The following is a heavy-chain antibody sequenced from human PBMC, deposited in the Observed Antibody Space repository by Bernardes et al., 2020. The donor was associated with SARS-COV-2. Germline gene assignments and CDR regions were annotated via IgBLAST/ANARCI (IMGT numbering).Heavy chain of an antibody. J-gene: IGHJ4*02. CDR1: GFTFGNYA. D-gene: IGHD1-26*01. CDR3: ARDRGGSYLDY. Sequence: GGSLRLSCAASGFTFGNYAMSWVRQAPGKGLEWVSVIWYDGSNKYYADSVKGRFTISRDNSKNTLWLQMDSLRAEDTAVYYCARDRGGSYLDYWGQGTLITVSS. CDR2: IWYDGSNK. V-gene: IGHV3-33*08.